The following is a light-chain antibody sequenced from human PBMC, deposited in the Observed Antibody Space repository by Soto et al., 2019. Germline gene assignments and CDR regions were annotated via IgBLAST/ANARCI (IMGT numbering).Light chain of an antibody. CDR1: QSVSSSY. J-gene: IGKJ1*01. Sequence: EIELTQSPGTLSLSPGERATLSCRASQSVSSSYLAWYQQKPGQAPRLLIYGASSRATGIPDRFSGSGSGTDFTLTISRLEPEDFAVYYGQQYDSSPRTFGQGTKVEIK. CDR3: QQYDSSPRT. V-gene: IGKV3-20*01. CDR2: GAS.